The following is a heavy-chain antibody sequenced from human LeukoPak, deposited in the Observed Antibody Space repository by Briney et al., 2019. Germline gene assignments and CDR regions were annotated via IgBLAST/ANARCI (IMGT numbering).Heavy chain of an antibody. D-gene: IGHD6-13*01. CDR2: IIPILGIA. J-gene: IGHJ4*02. V-gene: IGHV1-69*04. CDR1: GGTFSSYA. Sequence: SVKVSCKASGGTFSSYAISWVRQAPGQGLEWMGRIIPILGIANYAQKFQGRVTITADKSTSTAYMELSSLRSEDTAVYYCARDDTAHSIAAAGGEAFDYWGQGTLVTVSS. CDR3: ARDDTAHSIAAAGGEAFDY.